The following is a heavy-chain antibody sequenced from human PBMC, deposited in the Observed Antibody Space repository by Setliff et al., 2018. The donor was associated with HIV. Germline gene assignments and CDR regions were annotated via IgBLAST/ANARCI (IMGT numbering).Heavy chain of an antibody. CDR3: ARENYYVTEY. Sequence: PGGSLRLSCAASGFTFSDYYMTWVRQAPGKGLEWVSTFGGSAGTTYYADSVKGRFTISRDNSKNTLYLQMNSLTAEDTAVYYCARENYYVTEYWGQGTLVTVSS. CDR1: GFTFSDYY. D-gene: IGHD3-10*02. J-gene: IGHJ4*02. CDR2: FGGSAGTT. V-gene: IGHV3-23*01.